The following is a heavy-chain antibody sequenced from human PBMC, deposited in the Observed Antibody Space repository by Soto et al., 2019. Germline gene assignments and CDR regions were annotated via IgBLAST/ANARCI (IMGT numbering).Heavy chain of an antibody. CDR2: IIPIFGTA. J-gene: IGHJ4*02. Sequence: SVKVSCKASGGTFSSYAISWVRQAPGQGLEWMGGIIPIFGTANYAQKFQGRVTITADESTSTAYMELSSLRSEDTAVYYCARTPRYCSGGSCYSSDYWGQGTLVTVSS. CDR3: ARTPRYCSGGSCYSSDY. V-gene: IGHV1-69*13. CDR1: GGTFSSYA. D-gene: IGHD2-15*01.